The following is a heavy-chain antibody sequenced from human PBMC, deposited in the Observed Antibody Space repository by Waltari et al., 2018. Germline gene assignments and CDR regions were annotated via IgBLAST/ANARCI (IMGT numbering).Heavy chain of an antibody. CDR1: GFTFSSYA. Sequence: EVQLLESGGGLVQPGGSPRLSCAASGFTFSSYAMSWVRQAPGKGLEWVSAISGSGGSTYYADSVKGRFTISRDNSKNTLYLQMNSLRAEDTAVYYCAKGSRGYCSSTSCLFDYWGQGTLVTVSS. V-gene: IGHV3-23*01. CDR2: ISGSGGST. J-gene: IGHJ4*02. CDR3: AKGSRGYCSSTSCLFDY. D-gene: IGHD2-2*01.